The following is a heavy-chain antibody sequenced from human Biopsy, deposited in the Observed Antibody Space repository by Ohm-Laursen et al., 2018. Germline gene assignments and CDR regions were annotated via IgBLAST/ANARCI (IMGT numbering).Heavy chain of an antibody. CDR2: IWNDGSNK. V-gene: IGHV3-33*06. Sequence: SLRLSCAASGFTFSSYGMHWVRQAPGKGLEWVAAIWNDGSNKNYADSVKGRFTISRDNSKNTLYLQMNSLRGEDTAVYYCAKCMTGGSNYYFHHCGQGTLVTVSS. CDR1: GFTFSSYG. D-gene: IGHD2-8*01. J-gene: IGHJ4*02. CDR3: AKCMTGGSNYYFHH.